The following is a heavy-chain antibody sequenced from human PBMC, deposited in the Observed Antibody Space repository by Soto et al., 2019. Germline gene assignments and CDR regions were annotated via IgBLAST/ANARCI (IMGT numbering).Heavy chain of an antibody. CDR1: GYTLTDYY. CDR2: INANSGRT. J-gene: IGHJ4*02. V-gene: IGHV1-2*02. Sequence: GASVKVSCKASGYTLTDYYLHWVRLAPGLGPEWMGWINANSGRTKYAQKFQGRVTMTSDASISTAYMELTNLRSDDTALYYCAREGDASGLLSHCGQGSQVTVSS. CDR3: AREGDASGLLSH. D-gene: IGHD6-19*01.